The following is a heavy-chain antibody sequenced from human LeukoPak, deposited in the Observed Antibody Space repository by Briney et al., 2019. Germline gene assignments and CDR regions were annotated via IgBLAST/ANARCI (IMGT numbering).Heavy chain of an antibody. J-gene: IGHJ4*02. D-gene: IGHD5-12*01. CDR1: GGSFSGYY. Sequence: SETLSLTCAVYGGSFSGYYRSWIRQPPGKGLEWIGEINHSGSTNYNPSLKSRVTISVDTSKNQLSLKLSSVTAADTAVYYCARDRNLRKLYYFDYWGQGTLVTVSS. CDR2: INHSGST. CDR3: ARDRNLRKLYYFDY. V-gene: IGHV4-34*01.